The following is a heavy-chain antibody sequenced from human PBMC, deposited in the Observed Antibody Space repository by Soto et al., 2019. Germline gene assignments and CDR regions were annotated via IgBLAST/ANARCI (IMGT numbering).Heavy chain of an antibody. D-gene: IGHD2-2*02. CDR3: ARAHLGYCSSTSCYTRFDY. Sequence: SVKVSCKASGGTFSSYAISWVRQAPGQGLEWMGGIIPIFGTANYAQKFQGRVTMTADKSTSTAYMELSSLRSEDTAVYYCARAHLGYCSSTSCYTRFDYWGQGTLVTVSS. V-gene: IGHV1-69*06. CDR2: IIPIFGTA. J-gene: IGHJ4*02. CDR1: GGTFSSYA.